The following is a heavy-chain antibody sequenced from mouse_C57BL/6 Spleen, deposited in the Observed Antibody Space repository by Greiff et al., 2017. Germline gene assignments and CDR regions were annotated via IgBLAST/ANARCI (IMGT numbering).Heavy chain of an antibody. CDR3: ARRRASMDY. V-gene: IGHV1-64*01. D-gene: IGHD6-1*01. CDR1: GYTFTSYW. Sequence: QVQLQQPGAELVKPGASVKLSCKASGYTFTSYWMHWVKQRPGQGLEWIGMIHPNSGSTNYNEKFKGKATLTVDKSSSTAYMELRSLTSEDTAVYYCARRRASMDYWGQGTSVTVSS. CDR2: IHPNSGST. J-gene: IGHJ4*01.